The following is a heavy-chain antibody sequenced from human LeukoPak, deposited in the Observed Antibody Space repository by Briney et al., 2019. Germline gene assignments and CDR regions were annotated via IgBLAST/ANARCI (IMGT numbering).Heavy chain of an antibody. CDR1: GFTFSSYA. V-gene: IGHV3-30*01. J-gene: IGHJ4*02. CDR2: ISYDGSNK. CDR3: ARDMLQSFDY. Sequence: GSLRLSCSASGFTFSSYAMHWVRQAPGKGLEWVAVISYDGSNKYYADSVKGRFTISRDNSKNTLYLQMNSLRAEDTAVYYCARDMLQSFDYWGQGTLVTVSS. D-gene: IGHD5-24*01.